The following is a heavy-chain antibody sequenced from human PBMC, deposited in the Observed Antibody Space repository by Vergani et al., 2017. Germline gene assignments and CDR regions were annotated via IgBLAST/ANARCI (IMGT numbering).Heavy chain of an antibody. V-gene: IGHV3-33*01. Sequence: QVQLVESGGGVVQPGRSLRLSCAASGFTFSTSLMHCVRQAPGKGLEWVAVIWYDGSNKYYADSVKGQFTISRDNSKNTLYLEMHSLRAEDTAVYYCARDRGGSYSGLDYWGQGILVTVSS. J-gene: IGHJ4*02. CDR2: IWYDGSNK. D-gene: IGHD1-26*01. CDR3: ARDRGGSYSGLDY. CDR1: GFTFSTSL.